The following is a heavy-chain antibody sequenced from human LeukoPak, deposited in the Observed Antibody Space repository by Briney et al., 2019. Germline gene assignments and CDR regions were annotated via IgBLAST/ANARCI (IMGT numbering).Heavy chain of an antibody. CDR3: ARDHEYYDSSGYYFGY. J-gene: IGHJ4*02. V-gene: IGHV1-2*06. CDR2: INPSSGGT. Sequence: ASVKVSCKASGYTFTGYYMHWVRQAPGQGLEWMGRINPSSGGTNYAQKFQGRVTMTRDTSISTAYMELSRLRSDDTAVYYCARDHEYYDSSGYYFGYWGQGTLVTVSS. D-gene: IGHD3-22*01. CDR1: GYTFTGYY.